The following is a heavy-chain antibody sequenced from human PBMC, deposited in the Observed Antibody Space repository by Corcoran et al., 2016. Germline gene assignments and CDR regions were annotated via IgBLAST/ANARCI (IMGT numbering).Heavy chain of an antibody. Sequence: EVQLVQSGAEVKKPGESLKISCKGSGYSFTSYWIGWVRQMPGKGLEWMGIIYPGDSDTRYSPSFQGQVTISADKSISTTYLQWSSLKASDTAMYYCARHDGPTQVAYYYYGMDVWGQGTTVTVSS. J-gene: IGHJ6*02. CDR1: GYSFTSYW. CDR3: ARHDGPTQVAYYYYGMDV. CDR2: IYPGDSDT. V-gene: IGHV5-51*01.